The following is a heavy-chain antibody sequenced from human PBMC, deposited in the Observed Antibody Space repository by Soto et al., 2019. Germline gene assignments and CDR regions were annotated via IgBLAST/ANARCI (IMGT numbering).Heavy chain of an antibody. CDR2: ISYDGSNK. CDR3: ARDGTRGSSSWLTHFDY. CDR1: GFTFSSYA. Sequence: SLRLSCAASGFTFSSYAMHWVRQAPGKGLEWVAVISYDGSNKYYADSVKGRFTISRDNSKNTLYLQMNSLRAEDTAVYYCARDGTRGSSSWLTHFDYWGQGTLVTVSS. D-gene: IGHD6-13*01. V-gene: IGHV3-30-3*01. J-gene: IGHJ4*02.